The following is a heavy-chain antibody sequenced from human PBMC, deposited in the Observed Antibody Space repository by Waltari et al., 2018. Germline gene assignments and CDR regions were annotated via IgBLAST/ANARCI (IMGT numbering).Heavy chain of an antibody. Sequence: QVQLVESGGGVVQPGWSLRLSCAASGFTFSSYGMQWVRQAPGKGMEWVPVLSYDANNKYSGDSVKGRFTISRDNFKNTLYLQMKSLRTEDTAVYYWAIDLGRWSYYGGPSHSWAQGTLVTVSS. J-gene: IGHJ5*01. V-gene: IGHV3-30*03. CDR2: LSYDANNK. CDR3: AIDLGRWSYYGGPSHS. CDR1: GFTFSSYG. D-gene: IGHD1-26*01.